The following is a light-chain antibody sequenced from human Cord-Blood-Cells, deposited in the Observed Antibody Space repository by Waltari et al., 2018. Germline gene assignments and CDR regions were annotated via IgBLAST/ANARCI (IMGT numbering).Light chain of an antibody. J-gene: IGKJ4*01. V-gene: IGKV3-15*01. CDR1: QSVSSN. Sequence: EIVMTQTPAIMSVSPGERATLSCRASQSVSSNLAWYQQKPGQAPRLLIYGSATRATGIPARFSGSGSGTEFTLTISSLQSEDFAVYYCQQYNNWLTFGGGTKVEIK. CDR2: GSA. CDR3: QQYNNWLT.